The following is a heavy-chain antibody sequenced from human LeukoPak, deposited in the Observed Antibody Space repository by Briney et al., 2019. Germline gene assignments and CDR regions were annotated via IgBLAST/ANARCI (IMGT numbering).Heavy chain of an antibody. CDR1: GGSISSYY. J-gene: IGHJ4*02. Sequence: SETLSLTCTVSGGSISSYYWSWIRQPPGKGLEWIANIYFTGNTYYNPSLKSRATISVDTSKNQFSLTLSSVTAADTAVYYCASEAHRGGGFDSWGQGTQVTVSS. V-gene: IGHV4-59*04. CDR2: IYFTGNT. D-gene: IGHD3-16*01. CDR3: ASEAHRGGGFDS.